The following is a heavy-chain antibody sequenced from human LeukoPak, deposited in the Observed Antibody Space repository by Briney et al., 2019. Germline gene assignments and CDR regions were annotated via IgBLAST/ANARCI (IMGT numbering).Heavy chain of an antibody. CDR2: ISWDSGRI. Sequence: GGSLRLSCAASRFTFDDYAMHWVRQAPGKGLEWVSGISWDSGRIGYADSVKGRFTISRDNAKNSLYLQMNSLRAEDTALYYCAKEGVVRGRQRHYYYYMDVWGKGTTVTISS. J-gene: IGHJ6*03. D-gene: IGHD3-10*01. V-gene: IGHV3-9*01. CDR1: RFTFDDYA. CDR3: AKEGVVRGRQRHYYYYMDV.